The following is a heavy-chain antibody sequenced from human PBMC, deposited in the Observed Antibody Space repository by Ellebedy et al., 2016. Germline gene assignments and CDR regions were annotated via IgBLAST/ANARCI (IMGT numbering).Heavy chain of an antibody. CDR1: GGSISSGGYY. Sequence: SETLSLTCTVSGGSISSGGYYWSWIRQHPGKGLEWIGYIYYSGSTYYNPSLKSRVTISVDTSKNQFSLKVSSVTAADTAVYYCARDYRDIAMAGSRNYYGMDVWGQGTTVTVSS. D-gene: IGHD6-19*01. CDR3: ARDYRDIAMAGSRNYYGMDV. J-gene: IGHJ6*02. CDR2: IYYSGST. V-gene: IGHV4-31*03.